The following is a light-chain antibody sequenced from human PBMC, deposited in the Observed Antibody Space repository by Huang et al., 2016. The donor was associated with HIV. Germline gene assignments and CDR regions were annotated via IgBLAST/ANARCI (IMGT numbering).Light chain of an antibody. CDR1: QSVYSSSTSKDY. V-gene: IGKV4-1*01. J-gene: IGKJ1*01. CDR2: WAS. Sequence: DIIMTQAPDSLAVSLGERATFNCRSSQSVYSSSTSKDYMAWFQQKPGQPPRLLLFWASTREAGVPDRISGSGSGTHFTLTIANLEAEDAAIYYCQQYYSSPQTFGQGTRVEVK. CDR3: QQYYSSPQT.